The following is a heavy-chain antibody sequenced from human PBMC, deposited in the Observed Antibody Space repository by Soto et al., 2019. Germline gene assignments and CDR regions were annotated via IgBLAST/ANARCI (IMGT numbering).Heavy chain of an antibody. V-gene: IGHV4-31*03. Sequence: PSETLSLTCTVSGGAITTGGYYLSWIRQLPGKGLEWIGHRYYSESTYYNPSLKSRVSISLDTSKNQFSLKLSFVTAADTAMYYCARIKCSGGSCYEGSFDYWGQGNTVPVSS. J-gene: IGHJ4*02. CDR3: ARIKCSGGSCYEGSFDY. CDR2: RYYSEST. CDR1: GGAITTGGYY. D-gene: IGHD2-15*01.